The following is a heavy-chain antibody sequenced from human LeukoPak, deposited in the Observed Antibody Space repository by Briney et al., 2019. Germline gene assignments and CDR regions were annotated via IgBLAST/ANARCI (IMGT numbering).Heavy chain of an antibody. D-gene: IGHD6-13*01. CDR3: ARDGAGAAAGSFDY. Sequence: PGGSLRLSCAASGFTFSSYEMNWDRQAPGKGLEWVSYISSSGSTIYYADSVKGRFTISRDNAKNSLYLQMNSLRAEDTAVYYCARDGAGAAAGSFDYWGQGTLVTVSS. J-gene: IGHJ4*02. V-gene: IGHV3-48*03. CDR2: ISSSGSTI. CDR1: GFTFSSYE.